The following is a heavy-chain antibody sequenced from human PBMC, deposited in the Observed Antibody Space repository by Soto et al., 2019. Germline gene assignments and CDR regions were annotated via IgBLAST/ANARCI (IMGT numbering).Heavy chain of an antibody. CDR2: IGTAGDT. D-gene: IGHD3-10*01. CDR3: ARVRITMVRGVTAPLRFDS. Sequence: GGSLRLSCAASGFTFSSYDMHWVRQATGKGLEWVSAIGTAGDTYYPGSVKGRFTISRENAKNSLYLQMNSLRAEDTAVYYCARVRITMVRGVTAPLRFDSWGQGTLVTVSS. CDR1: GFTFSSYD. V-gene: IGHV3-13*01. J-gene: IGHJ5*01.